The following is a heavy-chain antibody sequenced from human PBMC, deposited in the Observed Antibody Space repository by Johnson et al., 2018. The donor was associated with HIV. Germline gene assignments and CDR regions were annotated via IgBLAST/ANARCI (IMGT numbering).Heavy chain of an antibody. J-gene: IGHJ3*02. CDR1: GFTFSDYY. Sequence: QVQLVESGGGLVKAGGSLRLSCAASGFTFSDYYMSWIRQAPGKGLVWVSRINPDGSSTDYADSVKGRFTISRDNAKNTLYLQMNSLRAKDTAVYYCARDKEDIVLVGAFDIWGQGTMVTVSS. CDR3: ARDKEDIVLVGAFDI. CDR2: INPDGSST. V-gene: IGHV3-11*04. D-gene: IGHD2-8*02.